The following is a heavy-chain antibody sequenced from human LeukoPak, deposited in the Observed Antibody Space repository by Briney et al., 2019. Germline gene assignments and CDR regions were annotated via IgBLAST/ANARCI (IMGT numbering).Heavy chain of an antibody. Sequence: SETLSLTCTVSGGSISSSSYYWGWIRQPPGKGLEWIGSIYYSGSTYYNPSLKSRVTISLDTSKNQFSLKLSSVTAADTAVYYCASQNSGWIDYWGQGTLVTVSS. CDR3: ASQNSGWIDY. J-gene: IGHJ4*02. V-gene: IGHV4-39*07. CDR1: GGSISSSSYY. CDR2: IYYSGST. D-gene: IGHD6-19*01.